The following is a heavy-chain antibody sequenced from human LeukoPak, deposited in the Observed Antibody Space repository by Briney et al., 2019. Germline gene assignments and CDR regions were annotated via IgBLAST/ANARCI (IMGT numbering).Heavy chain of an antibody. CDR3: ARETRIPRKGFDY. CDR2: IIPIFGTA. Sequence: SVKVSCKASGGTFSSYAISWVRQAPGQGLEWMGGIIPIFGTANYAQKFQGRVTITADESTSTAYLELSSLRSEDTAVYYCARETRIPRKGFDYWGQGTLVTVSS. J-gene: IGHJ4*02. V-gene: IGHV1-69*13. D-gene: IGHD2-15*01. CDR1: GGTFSSYA.